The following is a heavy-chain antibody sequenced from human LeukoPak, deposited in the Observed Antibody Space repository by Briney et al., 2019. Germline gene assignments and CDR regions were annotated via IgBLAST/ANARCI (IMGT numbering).Heavy chain of an antibody. J-gene: IGHJ6*02. D-gene: IGHD2-21*02. CDR1: GFTFSDYY. CDR2: ISDTSTYT. CDR3: MMSLTAHYYYGMDV. V-gene: IGHV3-11*06. Sequence: GGCLRLSCAASGFTFSDYYMSWIRQAPGKGLEWLSYISDTSTYTNYADSVKGRFTISRDSAKNSLYLQMNSLRAEDTAVYHCMMSLTAHYYYGMDVWGQGTTVAVSS.